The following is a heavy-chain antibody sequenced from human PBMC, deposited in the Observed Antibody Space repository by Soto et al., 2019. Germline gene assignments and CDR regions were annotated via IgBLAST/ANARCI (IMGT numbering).Heavy chain of an antibody. CDR2: ISSNRAYI. J-gene: IGHJ5*02. V-gene: IGHV3-21*01. D-gene: IGHD6-13*01. CDR3: TRDASRDSSARGWFDP. Sequence: SGGSLRLSCASSGFTFLSFTMKWVRQAPGKGLEWVSTISSNRAYIYYTDALRGRFTISRDNAKNSLHLQMNSLRAEDTAVYYCTRDASRDSSARGWFDPWGPGTLVTVSS. CDR1: GFTFLSFT.